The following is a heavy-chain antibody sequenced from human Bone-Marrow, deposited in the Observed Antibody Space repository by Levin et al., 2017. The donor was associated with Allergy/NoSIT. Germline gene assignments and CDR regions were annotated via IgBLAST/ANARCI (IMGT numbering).Heavy chain of an antibody. Sequence: SETLSLTCSVSGGSISSSSYYWGWIRQPPGKGPEWIGSISHSGSTDYNPSLKSRVTISGDTSRNQFSLKLSSVTAADTAVYYCVRYSVGTMSDYWGQGTLVIVSS. V-gene: IGHV4-39*07. D-gene: IGHD3-10*02. J-gene: IGHJ4*02. CDR2: ISHSGST. CDR3: VRYSVGTMSDY. CDR1: GGSISSSSYY.